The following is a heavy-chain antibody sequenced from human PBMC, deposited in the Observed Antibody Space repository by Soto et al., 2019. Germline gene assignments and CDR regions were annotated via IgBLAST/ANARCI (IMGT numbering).Heavy chain of an antibody. D-gene: IGHD3-10*01. CDR3: AKDPRITMVRGDPGYYYGMDV. CDR1: GLNFDDFA. J-gene: IGHJ6*02. Sequence: GGSLRLSCVGTGLNFDDFAMHWVRQAPGKGLEWVSGITWNSRVLAYADSVKGRSTISRDNARNSLYLQMNSLRAEDTAVYYCAKDPRITMVRGDPGYYYGMDVWGQGTTVTVSS. CDR2: ITWNSRVL. V-gene: IGHV3-9*01.